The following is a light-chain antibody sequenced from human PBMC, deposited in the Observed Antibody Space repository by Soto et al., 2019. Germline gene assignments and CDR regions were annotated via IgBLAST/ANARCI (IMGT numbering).Light chain of an antibody. Sequence: AIQMTQSPSSLSASVGDRVTITCRASEGISNDLGWYQQKPGKAPTLLIYAASTLESGAPSRFSGSGSGTDFTLTINSLRPEDFATYYCLQDYNYPRTFGQGTKVEVK. CDR2: AAS. V-gene: IGKV1-6*01. J-gene: IGKJ1*01. CDR1: EGISND. CDR3: LQDYNYPRT.